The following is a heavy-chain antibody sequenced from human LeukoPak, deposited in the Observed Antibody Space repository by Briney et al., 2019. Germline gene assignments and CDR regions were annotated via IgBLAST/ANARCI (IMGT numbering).Heavy chain of an antibody. Sequence: PSETLSLTCAVSGGSISSSTNWWSWVRQPPGKGLEWIGEIYHSGGTNYNPSLKSRVTISVDTSKNQFSLRLSSVTAADTAVYYCARGRTHNQGTTMGICDYWGQGTLVTVSS. CDR2: IYHSGGT. V-gene: IGHV4-4*02. CDR3: ARGRTHNQGTTMGICDY. CDR1: GGSISSSTNW. D-gene: IGHD7-27*01. J-gene: IGHJ4*02.